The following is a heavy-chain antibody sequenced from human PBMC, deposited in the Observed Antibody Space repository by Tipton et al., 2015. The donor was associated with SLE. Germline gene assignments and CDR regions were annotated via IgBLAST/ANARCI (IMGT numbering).Heavy chain of an antibody. J-gene: IGHJ4*02. Sequence: TLSLTCAVSGGSISSGAYFWSWIRQPPGKGLEWIGYIYHSGTTYYNPSLKSRVTISVDRSKNQFSLKLSSVTAADTAMYYCARGKWFGENDYWGQGTVVTVSS. CDR1: GGSISSGAYF. CDR2: IYHSGTT. V-gene: IGHV4-30-2*01. CDR3: ARGKWFGENDY. D-gene: IGHD3-10*01.